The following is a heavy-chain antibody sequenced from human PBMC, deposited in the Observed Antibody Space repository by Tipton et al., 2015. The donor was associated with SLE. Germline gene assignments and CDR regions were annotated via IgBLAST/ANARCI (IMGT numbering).Heavy chain of an antibody. Sequence: TLSLTCTVSGSSSSSGYFWGWIRQSPGKGLELIGTIYQSGSTYYSPSFKSRVTISVDTSKNQFSLQLTSVTAADTALYYCARDPNFGGPGTFDYWGQGTLVTVSS. CDR3: ARDPNFGGPGTFDY. D-gene: IGHD4-23*01. J-gene: IGHJ4*02. CDR1: GSSSSSGYF. V-gene: IGHV4-38-2*02. CDR2: IYQSGST.